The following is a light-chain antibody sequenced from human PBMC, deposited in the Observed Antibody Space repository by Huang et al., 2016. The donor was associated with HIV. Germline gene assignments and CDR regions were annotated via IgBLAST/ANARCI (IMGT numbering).Light chain of an antibody. Sequence: DIVLTQSPGTLSLSPGRRATLSCRASQSVSTYYLAWYQQKPGQAPRLLIHGTSTRAAGIPDRFSGSGSGTDFTLTISRLESEDSAVYYCHHYGGSSWTFGLGTKVEIK. J-gene: IGKJ1*01. CDR2: GTS. CDR3: HHYGGSSWT. V-gene: IGKV3-20*01. CDR1: QSVSTYY.